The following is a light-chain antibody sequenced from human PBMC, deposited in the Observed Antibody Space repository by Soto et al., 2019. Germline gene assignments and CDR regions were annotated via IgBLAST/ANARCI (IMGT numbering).Light chain of an antibody. CDR1: SNDVGDYDY. Sequence: QSALTQPRSVSGSPGQSVTISCTETSNDVGDYDYVSWYQQYPGKAPKLIIYDVNKRPSGVPDRFSGSKSGNTASLTISALQAEDEADYYCCSYAGGYTFVFGTGTKVTVL. CDR2: DVN. V-gene: IGLV2-11*01. J-gene: IGLJ1*01. CDR3: CSYAGGYTFV.